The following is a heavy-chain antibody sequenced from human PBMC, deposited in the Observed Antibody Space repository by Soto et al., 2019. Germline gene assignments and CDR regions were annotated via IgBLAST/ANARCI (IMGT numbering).Heavy chain of an antibody. Sequence: ASVKVSCKASGYTFTRYYMHWVRQAPGQGLEWMGWINPNSGGTNYAQKFQGRVTMTRDTSISTAYMELSRLRSDDTAVYYCARGTTSQLTGGIDYWGQGTLVTVSS. CDR1: GYTFTRYY. CDR3: ARGTTSQLTGGIDY. D-gene: IGHD7-27*01. CDR2: INPNSGGT. V-gene: IGHV1-2*02. J-gene: IGHJ4*02.